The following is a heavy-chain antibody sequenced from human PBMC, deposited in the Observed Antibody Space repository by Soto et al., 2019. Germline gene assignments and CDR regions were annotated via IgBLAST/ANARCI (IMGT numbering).Heavy chain of an antibody. CDR3: AKDRLVGLKSGASGFDY. V-gene: IGHV3-30*18. CDR2: ISYDGSNK. CDR1: GFTFSSYG. J-gene: IGHJ4*02. D-gene: IGHD1-26*01. Sequence: GGSLRLSCAASGFTFSSYGMHWVRQAPGKGLEWVAVISYDGSNKYYADSVKGRFTISRDNSKNTLYLQMNSLRAEDTAVYYCAKDRLVGLKSGASGFDYWGQGTLVTVSS.